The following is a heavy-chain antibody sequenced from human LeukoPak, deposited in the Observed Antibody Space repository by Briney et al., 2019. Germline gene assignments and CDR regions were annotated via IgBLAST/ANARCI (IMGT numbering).Heavy chain of an antibody. CDR2: IYYSGST. CDR1: GGSISSYY. J-gene: IGHJ6*03. V-gene: IGHV4-59*08. CDR3: ARQADYYYYMDV. Sequence: SETLSLTCTVSGGSISSYYWSWIRQPPGKGLEWIGYIYYSGSTNYNPSLKSRVTISVDTSKNQFSLKLSSVTAADTAVYYCARQADYYYYMDVWGKGTTVTISS.